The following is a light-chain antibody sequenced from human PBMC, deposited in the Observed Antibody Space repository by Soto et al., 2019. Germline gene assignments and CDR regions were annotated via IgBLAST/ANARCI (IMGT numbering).Light chain of an antibody. V-gene: IGKV1-9*01. CDR3: QQRNSYPRT. CDR2: AAS. CDR1: QGINIF. J-gene: IGKJ2*01. Sequence: DIQLTQSPSFLSASVGDRVTITCRASQGINIFIAWFQQKPGKAPNLLISAASTLQSGVPSRFSGSGSETEFTLTITSLQPEDSATYYCQQRNSYPRTFGQGTKVDIK.